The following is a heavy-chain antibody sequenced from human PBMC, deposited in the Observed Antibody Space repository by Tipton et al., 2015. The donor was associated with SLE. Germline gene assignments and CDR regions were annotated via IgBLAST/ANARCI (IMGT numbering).Heavy chain of an antibody. CDR3: AKDIDYYDSSGYYYGDY. CDR2: IRYDGSNK. Sequence: GSLRLSCAASGFTFSSYGMHWVRQAPGKGLEWVAFIRYDGSNKYYADSVKGRFTISRDNSKNTLYLQMNSLRAEDTAVYYCAKDIDYYDSSGYYYGDYWGQGTLVTVSS. CDR1: GFTFSSYG. D-gene: IGHD3-22*01. V-gene: IGHV3-30*02. J-gene: IGHJ4*02.